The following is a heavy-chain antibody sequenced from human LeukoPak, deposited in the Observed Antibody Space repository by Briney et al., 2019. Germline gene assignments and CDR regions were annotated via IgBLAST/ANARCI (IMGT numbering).Heavy chain of an antibody. CDR1: GFTFSGYG. V-gene: IGHV3-30*02. Sequence: GGSLRLSCAVSGFTFSGYGMHWVRQAPGKGLEWVAYIRYDESYQYYVDSVRGRFTISRDNSKNMLFLQMNSLGAEDTAVYYCAAIAAAALYWGQGTQVTVSS. CDR3: AAIAAAALY. D-gene: IGHD6-25*01. J-gene: IGHJ4*02. CDR2: IRYDESYQ.